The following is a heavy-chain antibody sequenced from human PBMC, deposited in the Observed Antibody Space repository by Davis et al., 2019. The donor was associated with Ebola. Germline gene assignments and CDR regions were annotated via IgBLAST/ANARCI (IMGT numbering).Heavy chain of an antibody. V-gene: IGHV4-59*01. D-gene: IGHD5-18*01. CDR3: ARRDTALDPDAFDI. CDR1: GGSISYYY. Sequence: MPSETLSLTCTVSGGSISYYYWSWIRQPPGKGLEWIGYIYYSGSTNYNPSLKSRVTISVDTSKNQFSVKLNSVTAADTAVYYCARRDTALDPDAFDIWGQGTLVTVSS. CDR2: IYYSGST. J-gene: IGHJ3*02.